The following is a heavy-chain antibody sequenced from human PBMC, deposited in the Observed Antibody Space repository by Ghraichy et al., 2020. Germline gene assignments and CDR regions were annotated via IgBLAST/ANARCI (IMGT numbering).Heavy chain of an antibody. CDR1: GFTFGDYA. Sequence: GGSLSLSCAGSGFTFGDYAMNWYRQAPGKGLEWVAFIRKKAHGGTSDYAASVKGRFTISRDDSKSIAYLQMNSLKTEDTAVYYCTRDPKAARPVDDYWGQGTLVTVSS. V-gene: IGHV3-49*03. CDR2: IRKKAHGGTS. D-gene: IGHD6-6*01. J-gene: IGHJ4*02. CDR3: TRDPKAARPVDDY.